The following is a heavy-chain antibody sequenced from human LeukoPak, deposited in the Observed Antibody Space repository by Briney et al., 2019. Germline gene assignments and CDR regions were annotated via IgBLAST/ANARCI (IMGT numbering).Heavy chain of an antibody. CDR3: ARDPSGSSWYEARPPNNWFDP. D-gene: IGHD6-13*01. J-gene: IGHJ5*02. CDR2: INPNSGGT. V-gene: IGHV1-2*02. Sequence: GASVKVSCKASGYTFTSYGISWVRQAPGQGLEWMGWINPNSGGTNYAQKFQGRVTMTRDTSISTAYMELSRLRSDDTAVYYCARDPSGSSWYEARPPNNWFDPWGQGTLVTVSS. CDR1: GYTFTSYG.